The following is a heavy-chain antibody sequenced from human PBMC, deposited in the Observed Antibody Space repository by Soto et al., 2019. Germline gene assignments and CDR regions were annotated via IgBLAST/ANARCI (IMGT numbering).Heavy chain of an antibody. J-gene: IGHJ6*03. V-gene: IGHV4-39*01. Sequence: QLQLQESGPGLVKPSETLSLTCTVSGGSISSSSYYWGWIRQPPGKGLEWIGSIYYSWSTYYNPSLKRRVTISAETSKNQFSLKLSSVTAADTAVYYCARPFRYGYYLDLWGKGTTVTVSS. D-gene: IGHD3-9*01. CDR1: GGSISSSSYY. CDR2: IYYSWST. CDR3: ARPFRYGYYLDL.